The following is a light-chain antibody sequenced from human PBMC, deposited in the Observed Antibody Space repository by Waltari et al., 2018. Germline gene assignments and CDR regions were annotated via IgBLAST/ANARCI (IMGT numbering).Light chain of an antibody. V-gene: IGKV3-11*01. Sequence: EVVLTLSPATLSLSPGDTATLSCRASQGVSMYLAWYQHRPGQGPRLLIYDATNRATGIPARFGGSGSGTDFTLTISSLDPEDFAVYFCQQRSNWPMTFGGGTKVEIK. CDR2: DAT. CDR1: QGVSMY. CDR3: QQRSNWPMT. J-gene: IGKJ4*01.